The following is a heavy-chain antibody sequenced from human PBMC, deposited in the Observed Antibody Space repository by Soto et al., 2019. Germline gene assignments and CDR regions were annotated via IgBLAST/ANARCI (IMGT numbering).Heavy chain of an antibody. CDR2: ISSRSHTI. CDR1: GFTFSTYY. Sequence: EVQLVESGGGLVQPGGSLRLSCAASGFTFSTYYMNWVRQAPGKGLEWLSYISSRSHTIYYADSVKGRFTISRENAKNSLSLQMNSLRDEDTAIYYCARDSRFGYGMDVWGQGTKVTVSS. CDR3: ARDSRFGYGMDV. V-gene: IGHV3-48*02. J-gene: IGHJ6*02. D-gene: IGHD3-16*01.